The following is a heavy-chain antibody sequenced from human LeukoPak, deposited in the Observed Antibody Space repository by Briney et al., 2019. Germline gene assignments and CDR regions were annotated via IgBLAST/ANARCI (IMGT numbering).Heavy chain of an antibody. CDR1: GGSFSGYY. J-gene: IGHJ4*02. V-gene: IGHV4-34*01. CDR3: AREAARRGHSGYDISFDY. Sequence: SETLSLTCAVYGGSFSGYYWSWIRQPPGKGLEWIGEINHSGSTNYNPSLKSRVTISVDTSKNQFSLKLSSVTAADTAVYYCAREAARRGHSGYDISFDYWGQGTLVTVSS. D-gene: IGHD5-12*01. CDR2: INHSGST.